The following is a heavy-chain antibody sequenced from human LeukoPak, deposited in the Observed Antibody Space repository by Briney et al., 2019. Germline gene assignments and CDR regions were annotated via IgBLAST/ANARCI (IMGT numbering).Heavy chain of an antibody. D-gene: IGHD3-16*01. V-gene: IGHV3-53*05. J-gene: IGHJ4*02. CDR2: IYSGGST. CDR3: AKDRSKISWGSFDF. CDR1: GFTVSSNY. Sequence: GGSLRLSCAASGFTVSSNYMSWVRQAPGKGLEGVSVIYSGGSTYYPDSVKGRFTISRDNSKKTLGLQMNSLRHEDTAVYYCAKDRSKISWGSFDFWGQGTLVTVSS.